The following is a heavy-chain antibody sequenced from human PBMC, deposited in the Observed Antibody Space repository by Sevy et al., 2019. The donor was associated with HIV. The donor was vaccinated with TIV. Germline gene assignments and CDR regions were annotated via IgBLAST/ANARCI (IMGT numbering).Heavy chain of an antibody. V-gene: IGHV3-30*18. CDR2: ISYDGRNK. D-gene: IGHD3-9*01. Sequence: GGSLRLSCAVSGIIFTTSGMHWVRQAPGKGLEWVAVISYDGRNKFYGDSVKGRFTISRDNSKNILNLQMNSLRVEDTAVDYCAKDFTGYNGMDVWGQGTMVTVSS. CDR3: AKDFTGYNGMDV. CDR1: GIIFTTSG. J-gene: IGHJ6*02.